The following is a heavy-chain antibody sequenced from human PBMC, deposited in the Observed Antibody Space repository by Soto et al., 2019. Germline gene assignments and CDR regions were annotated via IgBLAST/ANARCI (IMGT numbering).Heavy chain of an antibody. Sequence: SVKVSCKASGFTFTSSAVQWVRQARGQRLEWIGWIVVGSGNTNYAQKFQERVTITRDMSTSTAYMELSSLRSEDTAVYYCAADRGSDFWSGYIGFDPWGQGTLVTSPQ. V-gene: IGHV1-58*01. CDR1: GFTFTSSA. CDR3: AADRGSDFWSGYIGFDP. D-gene: IGHD3-3*01. CDR2: IVVGSGNT. J-gene: IGHJ5*02.